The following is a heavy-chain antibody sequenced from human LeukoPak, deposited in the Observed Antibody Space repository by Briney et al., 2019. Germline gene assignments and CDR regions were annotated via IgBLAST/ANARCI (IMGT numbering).Heavy chain of an antibody. J-gene: IGHJ4*02. CDR3: ARDQLSSYCGGDCYTIFDY. CDR1: GFTFSSYG. D-gene: IGHD2-21*01. CDR2: IWYDGSNK. Sequence: PGGSLRLSCAASGFTFSSYGMHWVRQAPGKGLEWVAVIWYDGSNKYYADSVKGQFTISRDNSKNTLYLQMNSLRAEDTAVYYCARDQLSSYCGGDCYTIFDYWGQGTLVTVSS. V-gene: IGHV3-33*01.